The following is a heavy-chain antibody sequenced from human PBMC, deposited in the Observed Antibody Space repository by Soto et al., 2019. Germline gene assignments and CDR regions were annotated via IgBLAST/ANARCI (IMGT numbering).Heavy chain of an antibody. D-gene: IGHD2-15*01. CDR3: ARDRSGGSCYSCNWFDP. J-gene: IGHJ5*02. CDR1: VFTGISYA. Sequence: GSLRVSGAASVFTGISYAMHWVRQAPGKWLEWVAVISYDGSNKYYADSVKGRFTISRDNSKNTLYLQMNSLRAEDTAVYYCARDRSGGSCYSCNWFDPWGQGTLVTVSS. V-gene: IGHV3-30-3*01. CDR2: ISYDGSNK.